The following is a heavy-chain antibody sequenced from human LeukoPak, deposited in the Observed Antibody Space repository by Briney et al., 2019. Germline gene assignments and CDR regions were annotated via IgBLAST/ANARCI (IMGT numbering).Heavy chain of an antibody. CDR2: IRGDAGDK. CDR1: GFTFSRYW. D-gene: IGHD4-17*01. Sequence: GGCLRLSCAASGFTFSRYWMAWVRQAPGKGLEWVANIRGDAGDKGYADSVRDRFTISRDNGKNSLYLQMNSLTAEDTAVYYCARDVHGALDFWGQGTLVVVSS. V-gene: IGHV3-7*01. J-gene: IGHJ4*02. CDR3: ARDVHGALDF.